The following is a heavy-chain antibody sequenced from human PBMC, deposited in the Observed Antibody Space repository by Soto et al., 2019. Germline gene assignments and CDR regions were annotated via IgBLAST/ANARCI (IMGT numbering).Heavy chain of an antibody. CDR1: GFSFRNYA. D-gene: IGHD4-17*01. V-gene: IGHV3-23*01. CDR3: AKESMPEHYGDTLFDY. CDR2: FSAGGRA. Sequence: EVQLLESGGALVQPGGSLRLSCVASGFSFRNYALSWVRQAPGKGLEWVSTFSAGGRAYYADTVKGRFTIARDSSQNTVHLQIIILRPEDTAVYYCAKESMPEHYGDTLFDYWGQGTRVTVSS. J-gene: IGHJ4*02.